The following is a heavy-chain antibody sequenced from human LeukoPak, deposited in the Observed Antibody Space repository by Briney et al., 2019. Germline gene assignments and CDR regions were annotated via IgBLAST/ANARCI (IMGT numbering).Heavy chain of an antibody. CDR3: AKEATVTDWYFDL. Sequence: GGSLRLSCAASGFTFSSYGMHWVRQAPGKGLEWGAVISYDGSNKYYADSVKGRFTISRDNSKNTLYLQMNSLRAEDTAVYYCAKEATVTDWYFDLWGRGTLVTVSS. J-gene: IGHJ2*01. CDR1: GFTFSSYG. V-gene: IGHV3-30*18. CDR2: ISYDGSNK. D-gene: IGHD4-17*01.